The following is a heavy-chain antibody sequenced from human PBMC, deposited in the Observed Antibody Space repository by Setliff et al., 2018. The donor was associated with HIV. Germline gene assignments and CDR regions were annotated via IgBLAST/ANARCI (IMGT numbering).Heavy chain of an antibody. J-gene: IGHJ3*02. CDR2: TFYSGST. D-gene: IGHD5-12*01. CDR3: ATYLSDDYLDGAFDI. Sequence: SETLSLTCTVSGASVSTTGYYWGWLRQSPGKGLQWIGTTFYSGSTYYNPSLKSRVTISLDTSNNDFSLTLTSVTAADTALYFCATYLSDDYLDGAFDIWGRGTMVTVSS. CDR1: GASVSTTGYY. V-gene: IGHV4-39*02.